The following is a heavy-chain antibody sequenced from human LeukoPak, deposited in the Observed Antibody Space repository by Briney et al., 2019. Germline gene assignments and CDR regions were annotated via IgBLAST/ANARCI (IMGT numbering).Heavy chain of an antibody. Sequence: ASVKVSCKASGYTFSSYGVTWVRQAPGQGLEWMGWISAYSANTHYAQQFQGRVTMTTDTSRNTAYMELRSLRSDDTAVYYCARDIHDYTWGSYRYQSDAFDIWGQGTMVTVSS. D-gene: IGHD3-16*02. CDR1: GYTFSSYG. V-gene: IGHV1-18*01. J-gene: IGHJ3*02. CDR2: ISAYSANT. CDR3: ARDIHDYTWGSYRYQSDAFDI.